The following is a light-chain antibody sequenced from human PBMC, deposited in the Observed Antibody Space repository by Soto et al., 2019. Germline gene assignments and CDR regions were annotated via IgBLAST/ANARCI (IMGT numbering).Light chain of an antibody. J-gene: IGLJ2*01. CDR2: EVT. CDR1: SSDVGGYNY. Sequence: QSALTQPPSASGSPGQSVAISCTGTSSDVGGYNYVSWYQQHPGKAPKLMIYEVTKRPSGVPDRFSGSKSGNTASLTVSGLQAEDEADYYGSSYAGGNSHVVFGGGTKLTV. V-gene: IGLV2-8*01. CDR3: SSYAGGNSHVV.